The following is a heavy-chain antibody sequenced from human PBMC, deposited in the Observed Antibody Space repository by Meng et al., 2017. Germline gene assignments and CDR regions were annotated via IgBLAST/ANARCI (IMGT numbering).Heavy chain of an antibody. V-gene: IGHV4-34*01. J-gene: IGHJ4*02. D-gene: IGHD2-15*01. CDR1: GGSFSGYY. CDR2: INHSGST. CDR3: ARGVRLPDY. Sequence: QVPLEQWCDSLLKPCESLSLTCAVYGGSFSGYYWSWIRQPPGKGLEWIGEINHSGSTNYNPSLKSRVTISVDTSKNQFSLKLSSVTAADTAVYYCARGVRLPDYWGQGTLVTVSS.